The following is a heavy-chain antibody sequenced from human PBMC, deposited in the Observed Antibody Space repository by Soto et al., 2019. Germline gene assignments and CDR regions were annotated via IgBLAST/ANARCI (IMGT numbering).Heavy chain of an antibody. CDR2: ISSSSSTI. CDR3: ARGDYDSSGYSPYYYYGMDV. D-gene: IGHD3-22*01. CDR1: GFTFSSYS. J-gene: IGHJ6*02. V-gene: IGHV3-48*02. Sequence: EVQLVESGGGLVQPGGSLRLSCAASGFTFSSYSMNWVRQAPGKGLEWVSYISSSSSTIYYADSVKGRFTISRDNAKNSXYXQMNSLRDEDTAVYYCARGDYDSSGYSPYYYYGMDVWGQGTTVTVSS.